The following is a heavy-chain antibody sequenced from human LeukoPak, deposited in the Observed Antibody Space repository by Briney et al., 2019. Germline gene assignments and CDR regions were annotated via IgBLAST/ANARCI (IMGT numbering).Heavy chain of an antibody. CDR3: AKDWAPYCGGDCYFNY. V-gene: IGHV3-30*18. J-gene: IGHJ4*02. CDR2: ISYDGSNK. D-gene: IGHD2-21*02. CDR1: GFIFNNYG. Sequence: PGGSLRLSCAASGFIFNNYGMHWVRQAPGKGLEWVAVISYDGSNKNYADSVKGRFTISRDSSKNKVYLQMNSLRVEDTAVYYCAKDWAPYCGGDCYFNYWGQGTLVTVSS.